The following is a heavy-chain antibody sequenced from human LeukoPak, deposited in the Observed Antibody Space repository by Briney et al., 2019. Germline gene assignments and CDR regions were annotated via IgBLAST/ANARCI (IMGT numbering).Heavy chain of an antibody. CDR3: VSPNYSSAWFFDY. CDR2: ISGSGGST. Sequence: GGSLRLSCAASGFTFSSYAMSWVRQAPGRGLEWVSAISGSGGSTYYADSVKGRFTISRDNSKNTLYLQMNSLRAEDTAVYYCVSPNYSSAWFFDYWGQGTLVTVSS. J-gene: IGHJ4*02. CDR1: GFTFSSYA. V-gene: IGHV3-23*01. D-gene: IGHD6-19*01.